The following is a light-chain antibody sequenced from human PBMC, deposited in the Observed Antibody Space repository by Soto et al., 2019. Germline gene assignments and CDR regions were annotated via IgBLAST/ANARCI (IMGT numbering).Light chain of an antibody. Sequence: EIVLTQSPATLSLSPGERATLSCRASQSVSTYLVWYQQKPGQAPRLLIHDVSNRATGVPARFSGSGSGTDFTLTISGLEPEDIAVYYCHQRRDWPRTFDQGTKVEIK. CDR3: HQRRDWPRT. J-gene: IGKJ1*01. V-gene: IGKV3-11*01. CDR2: DVS. CDR1: QSVSTY.